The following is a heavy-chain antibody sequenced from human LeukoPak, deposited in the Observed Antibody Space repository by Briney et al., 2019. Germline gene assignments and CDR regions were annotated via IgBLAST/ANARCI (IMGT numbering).Heavy chain of an antibody. D-gene: IGHD3-22*01. V-gene: IGHV3-30*04. CDR2: ISYDGSNK. J-gene: IGHJ4*02. Sequence: GGSLRLSCAASGSTFSSYAMHWVRQAPGKGLEWVAVISYDGSNKYYADSVKGRFTISRDNSKNTLYLQMNSLRAEDTAVYYCARGGHSSGYYLRGGGDYWGQGTLVTVSS. CDR1: GSTFSSYA. CDR3: ARGGHSSGYYLRGGGDY.